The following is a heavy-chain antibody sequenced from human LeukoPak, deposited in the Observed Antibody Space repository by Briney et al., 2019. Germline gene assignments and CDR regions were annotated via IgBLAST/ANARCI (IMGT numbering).Heavy chain of an antibody. CDR3: AKDFHPYYYDSSGYWEFYDY. Sequence: GGSLRLSCAASGFTFSSYGMQYVRHAPGKGREWVAVIWYDGSNKYYADSVKGRFSISRDNSKNTLYLQMNSLRAEDTAVYSCAKDFHPYYYDSSGYWEFYDYWGQGTRVTVSS. J-gene: IGHJ4*02. CDR2: IWYDGSNK. V-gene: IGHV3-33*06. CDR1: GFTFSSYG. D-gene: IGHD3-22*01.